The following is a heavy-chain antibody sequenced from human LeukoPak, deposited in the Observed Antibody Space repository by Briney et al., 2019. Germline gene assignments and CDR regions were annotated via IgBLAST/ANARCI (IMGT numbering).Heavy chain of an antibody. J-gene: IGHJ6*03. CDR3: ARAGEPNYDFWSGYYYYVDV. V-gene: IGHV4-38-2*02. Sequence: PSETLSLTCTVSGHSISSGYYWGWIRQPPGKGLEWIGSIYHSGSTYYNPSLKSRVTISVDTSKNQFSLKLSSVTAADTAVYYCARAGEPNYDFWSGYYYYVDVWGKGTTVTVSS. D-gene: IGHD3-3*01. CDR1: GHSISSGYY. CDR2: IYHSGST.